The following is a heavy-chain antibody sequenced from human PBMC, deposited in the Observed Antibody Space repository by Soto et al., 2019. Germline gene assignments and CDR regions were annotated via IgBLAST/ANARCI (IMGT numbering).Heavy chain of an antibody. V-gene: IGHV3-53*02. CDR3: TTYTGYGMDV. J-gene: IGHJ6*02. CDR1: GFIVSSKY. Sequence: EVQMVETGGGLSQPGGSLRLSCAVSGFIVSSKYMTWVRQAPGKGLVWVSVIYTGGSTHYADSARGRFTISRDSSKHTSYLPMNSLRAEDTAVYYCTTYTGYGMDVWGQGTTVTVSS. CDR2: IYTGGST. D-gene: IGHD3-16*01.